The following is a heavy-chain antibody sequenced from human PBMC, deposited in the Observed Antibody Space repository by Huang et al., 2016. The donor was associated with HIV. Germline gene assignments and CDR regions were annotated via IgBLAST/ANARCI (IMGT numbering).Heavy chain of an antibody. V-gene: IGHV4-34*01. J-gene: IGHJ3*02. D-gene: IGHD1-1*01. Sequence: QVQLQQWGAGLLKPSETLSLTCAVYGGSFSGYYWGWVRQSPGEGVGWMGEIKHSRSTNDNPSLKSRLTISVDTSKNQFSLKLSSVTAADTAVYYCARERMMSWLDDHDAFDIWGQGTMVTVSS. CDR1: GGSFSGYY. CDR3: ARERMMSWLDDHDAFDI. CDR2: IKHSRST.